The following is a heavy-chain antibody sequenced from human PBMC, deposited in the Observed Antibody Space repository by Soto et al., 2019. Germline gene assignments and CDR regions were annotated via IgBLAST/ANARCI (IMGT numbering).Heavy chain of an antibody. V-gene: IGHV1-24*01. CDR2: FDPEDGET. CDR1: GYTLTELS. D-gene: IGHD5-18*01. J-gene: IGHJ6*02. Sequence: ASVKVSCKVSGYTLTELSMHWVRQAPGKGLEWMGGFDPEDGETIYAQKFQGRVTMTEDTSTDTAYMELSSLRSEDTAVYYCATATGGGDSYGYGEYYYYGMDVWGQGTTVTVSS. CDR3: ATATGGGDSYGYGEYYYYGMDV.